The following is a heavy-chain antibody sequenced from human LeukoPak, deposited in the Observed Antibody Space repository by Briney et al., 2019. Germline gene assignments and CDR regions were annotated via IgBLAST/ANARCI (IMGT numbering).Heavy chain of an antibody. J-gene: IGHJ4*02. V-gene: IGHV3-30*18. D-gene: IGHD3-10*01. Sequence: PGGSLRLSCAASGFTFSSYGMHWVRQAPGKGLEWVAVISYDGSNKYYADSVKGRFTISRDNSKNTLCLQMNSLRAEDTAVYYCAKGRPMVRGVGPIDYWGQGTLVTVSS. CDR2: ISYDGSNK. CDR1: GFTFSSYG. CDR3: AKGRPMVRGVGPIDY.